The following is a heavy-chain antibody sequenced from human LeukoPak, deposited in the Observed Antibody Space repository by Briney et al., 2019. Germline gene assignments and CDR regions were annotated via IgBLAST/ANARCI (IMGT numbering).Heavy chain of an antibody. CDR2: IYTSGST. Sequence: SETLSLTWTVSGGSISSYYWSWIRQPAGKGLEWIGRIYTSGSTNYNPSLKSRVTMSADTSKNQFSLKLSSVTAADTAVYYCARVPAVAGPFYFDYWGQGILVTVSS. V-gene: IGHV4-4*07. CDR3: ARVPAVAGPFYFDY. CDR1: GGSISSYY. D-gene: IGHD6-19*01. J-gene: IGHJ4*02.